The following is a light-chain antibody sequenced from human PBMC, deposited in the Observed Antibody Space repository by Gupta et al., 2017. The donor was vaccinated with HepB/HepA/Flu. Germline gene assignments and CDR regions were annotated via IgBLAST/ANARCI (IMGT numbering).Light chain of an antibody. V-gene: IGKV4-1*01. J-gene: IGKJ1*01. CDR3: QQYYSSLWT. CDR2: WAS. CDR1: QNLLYSSNNKNY. Sequence: DIVMTQSPDSLAVSLGERATIDCKSSQNLLYSSNNKNYLAWYQQKPGQPPRLLIYWASTRESGVTDRFSGSGSGTDFTLTISSLQAEDVAVYYCQQYYSSLWTFGRGTKVEIK.